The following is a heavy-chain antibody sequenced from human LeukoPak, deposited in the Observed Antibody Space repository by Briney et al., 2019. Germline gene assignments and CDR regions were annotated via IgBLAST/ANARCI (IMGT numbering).Heavy chain of an antibody. CDR1: GGSISSYY. V-gene: IGHV4-59*01. CDR3: ARGISLGIAAAGYRH. D-gene: IGHD6-13*01. J-gene: IGHJ4*02. Sequence: SETLSLTCTVSGGSISSYYWGWIRQPPGKGLEWIGYIYYSGSTNYNPSLKSRVTVSVDTSKNQFSLKLSSVTAADTAVYYCARGISLGIAAAGYRHWGQGTLVTVSS. CDR2: IYYSGST.